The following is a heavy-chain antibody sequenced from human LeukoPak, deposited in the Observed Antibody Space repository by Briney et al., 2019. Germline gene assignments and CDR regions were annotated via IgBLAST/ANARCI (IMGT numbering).Heavy chain of an antibody. CDR2: ISYDGSNK. CDR3: AKDHHDYDSSGYPDY. CDR1: GFTFSSYG. D-gene: IGHD3-22*01. J-gene: IGHJ4*02. Sequence: PGRSLRLSCAASGFTFSSYGMHWVRQAPGKGLEWGAVISYDGSNKYYADSVKGRFTISRDNSKNTLYLQMNSLRAEDTAVYCCAKDHHDYDSSGYPDYWGQGTLVTVSS. V-gene: IGHV3-30*18.